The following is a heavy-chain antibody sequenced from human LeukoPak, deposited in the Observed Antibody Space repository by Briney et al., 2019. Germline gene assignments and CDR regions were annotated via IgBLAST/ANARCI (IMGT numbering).Heavy chain of an antibody. D-gene: IGHD5-24*01. CDR3: ARRSEMATIGY. V-gene: IGHV4-39*07. CDR1: GGSISSSSYY. CDR2: INHSGST. J-gene: IGHJ4*02. Sequence: SETLSLTCTVSGGSISSSSYYWSWIRQPPGKGLEWIGEINHSGSTNYNPSLKSRVTISVDTSKNQFSLKLSSVTAADTAVYYCARRSEMATIGYWGQGTLVTVSS.